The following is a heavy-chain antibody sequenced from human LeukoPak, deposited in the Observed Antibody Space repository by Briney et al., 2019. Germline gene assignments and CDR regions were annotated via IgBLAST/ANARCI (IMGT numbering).Heavy chain of an antibody. D-gene: IGHD2-21*02. CDR1: GFTFSSYS. CDR3: ARVRVPSRVLLPYFDY. J-gene: IGHJ4*02. CDR2: ISHDGRNK. V-gene: IGHV3-30*03. Sequence: PGRSLRLSCAASGFTFSSYSIHWVRQAPGKGLEWVAVISHDGRNKHYADSVKGRFFISRDSSKNTVSLQLNNLTAEDTAVYYCARVRVPSRVLLPYFDYWGQGDLVTVSS.